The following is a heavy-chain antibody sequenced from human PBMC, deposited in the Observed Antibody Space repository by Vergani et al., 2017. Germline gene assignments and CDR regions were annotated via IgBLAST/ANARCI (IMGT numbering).Heavy chain of an antibody. J-gene: IGHJ5*02. CDR1: GFTFSSYW. CDR3: ARHGVYSSSCPDCYWFDP. Sequence: EVQLVESGGGLVQPGGSLRLSCAASGFTFSSYWMSWVRQAPGKGLEWVANIQQYGSEKYYVDSVKGRFTISRDNGKNSLYLQMNSLRAEDTAVYYCARHGVYSSSCPDCYWFDPWGQGTLVTVSS. D-gene: IGHD6-13*01. V-gene: IGHV3-7*01. CDR2: IQQYGSEK.